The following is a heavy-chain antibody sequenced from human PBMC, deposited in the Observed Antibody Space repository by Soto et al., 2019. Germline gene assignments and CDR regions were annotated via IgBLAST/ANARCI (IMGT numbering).Heavy chain of an antibody. CDR2: IKSKAEGGTT. CDR3: TNVFDY. Sequence: EVQLVESGGGLVKPGGSLRLSCAASGFTYSNAWVNWVRQAPGKGLEWVGRIKSKAEGGTTDYAAPVKGRFTISRDDSKDTLYLQMDRLKTEDTAVYYCTNVFDYWGQGALVTVSS. CDR1: GFTYSNAW. V-gene: IGHV3-15*07. J-gene: IGHJ4*02.